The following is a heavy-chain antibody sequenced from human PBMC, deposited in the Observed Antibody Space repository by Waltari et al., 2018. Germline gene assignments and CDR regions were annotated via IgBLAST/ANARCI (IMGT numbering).Heavy chain of an antibody. V-gene: IGHV3-53*01. CDR1: GFTVSYNY. CDR3: AFTQLDYGDTDLSFDI. Sequence: EVQVVESGGGLIQPGGSLRLSCAASGFTVSYNYMSWVRQAPGKGLEWVSVIYSGGTTYYADSVKGRFTISRDNSKNTVYLQMNSLRAEDTAVYYCAFTQLDYGDTDLSFDIWGQGTMVTVSS. D-gene: IGHD4-17*01. J-gene: IGHJ3*02. CDR2: IYSGGTT.